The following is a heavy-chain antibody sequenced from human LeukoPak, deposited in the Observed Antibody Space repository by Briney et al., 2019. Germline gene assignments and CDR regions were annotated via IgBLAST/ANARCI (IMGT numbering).Heavy chain of an antibody. V-gene: IGHV5-51*01. J-gene: IGHJ4*02. CDR2: IFPRTSET. CDR1: GYSFTNYW. CDR3: ARPEYGASDY. D-gene: IGHD4-17*01. Sequence: RGESPKISCKGSGYSFTNYWIGWVRQMPGKGLEWMGIIFPRTSETKYSPSFQGQVIISVDKSISTAYLQWNSLKASDTAMYFCARPEYGASDYWGQGTLVTVSS.